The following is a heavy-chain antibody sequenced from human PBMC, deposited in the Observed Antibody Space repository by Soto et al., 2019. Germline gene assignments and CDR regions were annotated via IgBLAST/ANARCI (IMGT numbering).Heavy chain of an antibody. CDR1: GFTFSSYA. J-gene: IGHJ4*02. CDR3: ARVGIFGVVGPFDY. Sequence: GESLKISCAASGFTFSSYAMHWVRQAPGKGLEWVAVISYDGSNKYYADSVKGRFTISRDNSKNTLYLQMNSLRAEDTAVYYCARVGIFGVVGPFDYWGQGTLVTVSS. V-gene: IGHV3-30-3*01. CDR2: ISYDGSNK. D-gene: IGHD3-3*01.